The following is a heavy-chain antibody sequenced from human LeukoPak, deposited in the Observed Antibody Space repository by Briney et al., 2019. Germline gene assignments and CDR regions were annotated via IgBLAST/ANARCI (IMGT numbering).Heavy chain of an antibody. Sequence: AGVSLRLSCAASGMTFSHHWMHWVRQVPGKGLVWVSLIKTDGRTTIYADSVKGRFTISRDNGKSTLYLQMNSLRAEDTAIYYCTTGPSYGYEWWGQGTVVTVSS. V-gene: IGHV3-74*01. CDR3: TTGPSYGYEW. J-gene: IGHJ4*02. CDR1: GMTFSHHW. D-gene: IGHD3-16*01. CDR2: IKTDGRTT.